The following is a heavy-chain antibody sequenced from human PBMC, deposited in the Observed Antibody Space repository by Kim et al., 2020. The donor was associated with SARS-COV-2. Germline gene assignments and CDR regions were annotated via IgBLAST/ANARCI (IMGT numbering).Heavy chain of an antibody. D-gene: IGHD4-17*01. J-gene: IGHJ4*02. Sequence: SPQSQGRVTITRDTSASTPYMERSSLRSEDTAVYYCARDRVSDYGLYFDYWGQGTLVTVSS. V-gene: IGHV1-3*01. CDR3: ARDRVSDYGLYFDY.